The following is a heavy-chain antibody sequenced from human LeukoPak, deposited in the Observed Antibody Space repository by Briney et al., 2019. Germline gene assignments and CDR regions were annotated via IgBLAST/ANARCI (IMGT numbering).Heavy chain of an antibody. V-gene: IGHV4-59*01. J-gene: IGHJ3*02. D-gene: IGHD3-3*01. CDR3: ARGHSYFYDFWSGITSYDAFDI. CDR1: GVSISSYY. Sequence: SETLSLTCTVSGVSISSYYWSWIRQPPGKGLEWIGYIYYSGSTNYNPSLKSRVTISVDTSKNQFTLKLSSVTAADTAVYYSARGHSYFYDFWSGITSYDAFDIWGQGTMVTVSS. CDR2: IYYSGST.